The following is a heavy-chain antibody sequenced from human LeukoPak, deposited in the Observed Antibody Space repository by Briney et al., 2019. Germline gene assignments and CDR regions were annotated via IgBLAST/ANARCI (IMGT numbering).Heavy chain of an antibody. CDR2: IKHSGST. Sequence: SETLSLTCAVYGRSFSGYYWSWIRQPPGKGLEWIGEIKHSGSTNYNPPLKSRVTISVDTSKNQFFLKLSSVNAGDTAVYYCARLPHPTNYFYYFVMDVWGKGTTVTGSS. CDR1: GRSFSGYY. D-gene: IGHD2-15*01. CDR3: ARLPHPTNYFYYFVMDV. J-gene: IGHJ6*04. V-gene: IGHV4-34*01.